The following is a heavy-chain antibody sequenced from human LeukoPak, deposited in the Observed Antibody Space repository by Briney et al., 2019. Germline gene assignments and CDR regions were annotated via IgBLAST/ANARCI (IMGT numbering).Heavy chain of an antibody. Sequence: GGSLRLSCAASGITVSTNYMSWVRQAPGKGLEWVSIAFSDGRTFYADSVKGRFTISRDSSKNTVFLQMNSLRAEDTAVYYCARGDFDYWGQGTLVTVS. J-gene: IGHJ4*02. V-gene: IGHV3-53*01. CDR3: ARGDFDY. CDR2: AFSDGRT. CDR1: GITVSTNY.